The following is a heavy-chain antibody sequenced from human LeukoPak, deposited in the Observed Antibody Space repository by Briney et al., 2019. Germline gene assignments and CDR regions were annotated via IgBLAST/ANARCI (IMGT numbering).Heavy chain of an antibody. CDR3: ARGPTLKYFHH. V-gene: IGHV4-39*02. CDR2: IYYSGTT. J-gene: IGHJ1*01. Sequence: ESIATIYYSGTTYYNPSLNSRVTISVHTSKNQFSLELSSMTAADTAVYYCARGPTLKYFHHWGQGTLVSVSS.